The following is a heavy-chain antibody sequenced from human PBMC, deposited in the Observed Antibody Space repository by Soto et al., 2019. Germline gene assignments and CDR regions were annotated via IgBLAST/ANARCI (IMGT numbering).Heavy chain of an antibody. CDR1: GGSISIFY. CDR3: ARVSSRWDY. V-gene: IGHV4-4*07. Sequence: SETLSLTCTVSGGSISIFYWSWIRQPAGKGLEWIGRIYIGGRNNYNPSLKSRVTMSVDTSKNQFSLRLSSVTAADTAMYYCARVSSRWDYWGQGTLVTVSS. CDR2: IYIGGRN. D-gene: IGHD6-13*01. J-gene: IGHJ4*02.